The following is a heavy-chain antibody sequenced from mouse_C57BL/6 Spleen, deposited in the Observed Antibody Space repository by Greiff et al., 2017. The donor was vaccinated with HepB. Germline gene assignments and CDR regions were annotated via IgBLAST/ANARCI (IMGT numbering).Heavy chain of an antibody. D-gene: IGHD2-5*01. CDR3: ARRGYSNYAMDY. CDR2: IDPSDSYT. J-gene: IGHJ4*01. CDR1: GYTFTSYW. V-gene: IGHV1-59*01. Sequence: VQLQQSGAELVRPGTSVKLSCKASGYTFTSYWMHWVKQRPGQGLEWIGVIDPSDSYTNYNQKFKGKATLTVDTSSSTAYMQLSSLTSEDSAVYYCARRGYSNYAMDYWGQGTSVTVSS.